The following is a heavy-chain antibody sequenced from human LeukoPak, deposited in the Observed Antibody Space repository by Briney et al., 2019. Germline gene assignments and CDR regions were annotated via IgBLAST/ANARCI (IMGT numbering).Heavy chain of an antibody. CDR2: IIPIFGTA. CDR1: GGTFSSYA. V-gene: IGHV1-69*13. Sequence: GASVNVSCKASGGTFSSYAISWVRQAPGQGLEWMGGIIPIFGTANYAQKFQGRVTITADESTSTAYMELSSLRSEDTAVYYCARDPPVEMATIGAFDIWGQGTMVTVSS. CDR3: ARDPPVEMATIGAFDI. D-gene: IGHD5-24*01. J-gene: IGHJ3*02.